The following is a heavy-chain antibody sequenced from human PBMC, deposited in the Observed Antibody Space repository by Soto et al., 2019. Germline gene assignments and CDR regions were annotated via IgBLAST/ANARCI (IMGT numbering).Heavy chain of an antibody. D-gene: IGHD6-6*01. V-gene: IGHV4-61*01. CDR3: ARDHGSSRPEGWFDP. J-gene: IGHJ5*02. CDR2: IYYSGIT. Sequence: SETLSLTCTVSGGSVSSGSYYWSWIRQPPGKGLEWIGYIYYSGITNYNPSLKSRVTISVDTSKNQFSLKLSSVTAADTAVYYCARDHGSSRPEGWFDPWGQGTLVTVSS. CDR1: GGSVSSGSYY.